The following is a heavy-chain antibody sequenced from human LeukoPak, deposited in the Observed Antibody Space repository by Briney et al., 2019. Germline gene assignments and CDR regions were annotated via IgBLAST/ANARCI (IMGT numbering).Heavy chain of an antibody. Sequence: PGGSLRLSCAASGFTFSSYWMSWIRQAPGKGLEWVSYISSSGSTIYYADSVKGRFTISRDNAKNSLYLQMNSLRAEDTAVYYCARDSTGYSYGWWAFYIWGQGTMVTVSS. CDR2: ISSSGSTI. CDR1: GFTFSSYW. J-gene: IGHJ3*02. V-gene: IGHV3-11*04. CDR3: ARDSTGYSYGWWAFYI. D-gene: IGHD5-18*01.